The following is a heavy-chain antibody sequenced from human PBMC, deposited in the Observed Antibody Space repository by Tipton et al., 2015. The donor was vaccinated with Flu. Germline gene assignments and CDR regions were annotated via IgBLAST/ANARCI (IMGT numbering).Heavy chain of an antibody. CDR2: VYHSGRT. V-gene: IGHV4-59*12. D-gene: IGHD5-24*01. CDR3: ARWDQRHGRQGFDY. J-gene: IGHJ4*02. Sequence: TLSLTCTVSRGSIRNSYWSWIRLPPGKGLEWIGYVYHSGRTNYSPSFKSRVTISVDTSKSQFSLRLNSVTAADTAVYMCARWDQRHGRQGFDYWGQGILVTVSS. CDR1: RGSIRNSY.